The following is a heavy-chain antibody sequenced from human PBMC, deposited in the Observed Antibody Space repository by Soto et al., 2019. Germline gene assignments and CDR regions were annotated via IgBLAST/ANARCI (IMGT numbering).Heavy chain of an antibody. CDR2: ITSGSSFI. Sequence: EVQLVESGGGLVKPGGSLRLSCAASGFTFSDYTMSWVRQAPGKGLEWVSSITSGSSFIYYADSVKGRLTISRDDAKNSLYLQMNSLRAEDTAVYYWVQWLPARIWGQGTLVTFSS. CDR1: GFTFSDYT. D-gene: IGHD6-19*01. J-gene: IGHJ4*02. V-gene: IGHV3-21*01. CDR3: VQWLPARI.